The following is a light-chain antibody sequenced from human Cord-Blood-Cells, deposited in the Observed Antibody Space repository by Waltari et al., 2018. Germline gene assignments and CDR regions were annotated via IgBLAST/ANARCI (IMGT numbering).Light chain of an antibody. CDR1: QSISSY. V-gene: IGKV1-39*01. CDR2: AAS. CDR3: QQSYSTPRT. Sequence: DIQMTQSPSSLSASVGDXXXXTCRASQSISSYLNWYQQKPGKAPKLLIYAASSLQSGVPSRFSGSGSGTDFTLTISSLQPEDFATYYCQQSYSTPRTFGPGTKVDIK. J-gene: IGKJ3*01.